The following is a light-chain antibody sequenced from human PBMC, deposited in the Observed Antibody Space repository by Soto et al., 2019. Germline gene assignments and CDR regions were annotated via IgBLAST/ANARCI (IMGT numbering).Light chain of an antibody. J-gene: IGKJ4*01. CDR2: GAS. Sequence: EVVMTQSPATLSLSPGERVTLSCRASQSVSSNLAWYQHKPGQAPRLLIYGASTRATGVPARFSGSGSGTEFSLTISSLQSEDFAVYYCQQYADSPLLSFGGGTRLEI. CDR1: QSVSSN. CDR3: QQYADSPLLS. V-gene: IGKV3-15*01.